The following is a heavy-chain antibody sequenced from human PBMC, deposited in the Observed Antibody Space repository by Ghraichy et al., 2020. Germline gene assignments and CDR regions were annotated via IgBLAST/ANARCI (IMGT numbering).Heavy chain of an antibody. CDR1: GGSISSYY. CDR2: IYYSGST. D-gene: IGHD3-22*01. J-gene: IGHJ4*02. CDR3: ARHGEMIVVDITGGYFDY. Sequence: SQTLSLTCTVSGGSISSYYWSWIRQPPGKGLEWIGYIYYSGSTNYNPSLKSRVTISVDTSKNQFSLKLSSVTAADTAVYYCARHGEMIVVDITGGYFDYWGQGTLVTVSS. V-gene: IGHV4-59*08.